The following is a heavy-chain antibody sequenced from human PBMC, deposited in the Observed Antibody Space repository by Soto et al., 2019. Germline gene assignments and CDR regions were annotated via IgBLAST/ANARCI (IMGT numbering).Heavy chain of an antibody. V-gene: IGHV1-18*01. J-gene: IGHJ5*02. Sequence: QVQLVQSGGEVKRPGASVKVSCKTSGDTFSNYGITWVRQAPGQPLEWLGWISLYSDGTNYAQKFQGRVSMTTDTSTTTAYMELRSLRSDDTAVYYCARVVPGAEAWFGPWGQGPLVTVSS. CDR3: ARVVPGAEAWFGP. CDR1: GDTFSNYG. D-gene: IGHD2-2*01. CDR2: ISLYSDGT.